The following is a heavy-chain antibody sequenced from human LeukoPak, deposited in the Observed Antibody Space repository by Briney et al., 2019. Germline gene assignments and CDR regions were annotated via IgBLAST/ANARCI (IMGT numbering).Heavy chain of an antibody. Sequence: SETLSLTCTVSGGSISSYYWSWIRQPAGKGLEWIGRIYTSGSTNYNPALKSRVTMSVDTSKNQFSLNLSSVTAADTAVYYCARRRPFSSGWYEDAFDIWGQGTMVTVSS. CDR1: GGSISSYY. CDR3: ARRRPFSSGWYEDAFDI. V-gene: IGHV4-4*07. CDR2: IYTSGST. J-gene: IGHJ3*02. D-gene: IGHD6-19*01.